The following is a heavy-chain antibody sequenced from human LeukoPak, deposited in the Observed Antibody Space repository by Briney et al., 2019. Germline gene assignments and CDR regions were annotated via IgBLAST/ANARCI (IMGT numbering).Heavy chain of an antibody. J-gene: IGHJ4*02. V-gene: IGHV1-8*01. CDR1: GYTFTSYD. Sequence: GASVKVSCKASGYTFTSYDINWVRQATGQGLEWMGWMNPNSGNTGYAQKFQGRVTMTRNTSISTAYMELSSLRSEDTAVYYCARGPRILFHFDYWGQGTLVTVSS. CDR2: MNPNSGNT. CDR3: ARGPRILFHFDY. D-gene: IGHD2-15*01.